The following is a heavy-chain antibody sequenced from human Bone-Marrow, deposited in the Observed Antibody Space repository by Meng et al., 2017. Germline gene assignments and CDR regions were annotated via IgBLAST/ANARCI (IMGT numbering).Heavy chain of an antibody. J-gene: IGHJ3*02. D-gene: IGHD3-9*01. V-gene: IGHV2-5*02. Sequence: SGSMLVYSTQSLLPFGTFSGISLSTSGVGVGWFRQPLGKALEWLALIYWDDDKRYSSTLKSRLTITKDTSKNQVVLTMTNMDPVDTATYYCAHRSHWLGMTFDIWGQGTMVTVSS. CDR1: GISLSTSGVG. CDR2: IYWDDDK. CDR3: AHRSHWLGMTFDI.